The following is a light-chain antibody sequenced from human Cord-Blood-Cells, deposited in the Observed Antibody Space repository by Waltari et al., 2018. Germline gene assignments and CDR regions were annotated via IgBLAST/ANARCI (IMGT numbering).Light chain of an antibody. J-gene: IGLJ3*02. CDR1: SSNIGSNY. Sequence: QSVLTQPPSASGTPGQRVTISCSGSSSNIGSNYVYWYQQLPGTAPKLLIYRNNQRHSGVPDRFSGSKSGTSASLAISGLRSEDEADYYCAAWDDSLSAWVFGGGTKLTVL. V-gene: IGLV1-47*01. CDR3: AAWDDSLSAWV. CDR2: RNN.